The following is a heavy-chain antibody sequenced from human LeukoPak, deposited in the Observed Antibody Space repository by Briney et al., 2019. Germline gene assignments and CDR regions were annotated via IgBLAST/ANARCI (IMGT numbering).Heavy chain of an antibody. Sequence: GGSLRLSCTTFGFNFISYWMYWVRQAPGKGLVWVSRVSPDGSSTTYADSVKGRFTISRDNAKNTLFLQIGSLTAVNTAVYYCARTGGTNRGIDYWGQGSLVTVSS. CDR3: ARTGGTNRGIDY. V-gene: IGHV3-74*01. D-gene: IGHD1-14*01. CDR2: VSPDGSST. J-gene: IGHJ4*02. CDR1: GFNFISYW.